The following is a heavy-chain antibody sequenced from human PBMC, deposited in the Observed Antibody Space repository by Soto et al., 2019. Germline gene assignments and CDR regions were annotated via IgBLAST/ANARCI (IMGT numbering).Heavy chain of an antibody. J-gene: IGHJ4*02. CDR1: GFNVGAFA. Sequence: EVQLLESGGDLVQPGASLRLSCAASGFNVGAFAVNWVRQAPGKGLEWVSGISVSDAFIYYADSVRGRFSISRDASENILYLQMNSLRVDDTALYYCTRETVAGITGLDYWGPGTLVTVS. V-gene: IGHV3-23*01. CDR2: ISVSDAFI. CDR3: TRETVAGITGLDY. D-gene: IGHD1-20*01.